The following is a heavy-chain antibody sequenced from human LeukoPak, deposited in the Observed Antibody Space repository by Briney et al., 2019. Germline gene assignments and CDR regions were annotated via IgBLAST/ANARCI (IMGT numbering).Heavy chain of an antibody. Sequence: ASVKVSCKASGYPFTNYYMHWVQQAPGKGLEWMGLVDPEDGETIYAEKFQGRVTITADTPTDTAYMELSSLRSEDTAVYYCATDPEVLAMVRGVIITQRGNWGQGTLVTVSS. D-gene: IGHD3-10*01. V-gene: IGHV1-69-2*01. CDR1: GYPFTNYY. CDR2: VDPEDGET. J-gene: IGHJ4*02. CDR3: ATDPEVLAMVRGVIITQRGN.